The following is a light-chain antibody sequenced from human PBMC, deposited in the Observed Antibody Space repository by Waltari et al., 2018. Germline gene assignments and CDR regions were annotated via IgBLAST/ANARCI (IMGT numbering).Light chain of an antibody. CDR1: SSDVGGYNY. V-gene: IGLV2-11*01. J-gene: IGLJ1*01. Sequence: QSALTQPRSVSGSPGQSVAISCTGTSSDVGGYNYVSWYQQHPGKDPKIIIYGVTKRPSGVPARFYGSKSGNTASLTISGLQAEDEADYYCCSYAGSDTYVFGTGTEVTVL. CDR3: CSYAGSDTYV. CDR2: GVT.